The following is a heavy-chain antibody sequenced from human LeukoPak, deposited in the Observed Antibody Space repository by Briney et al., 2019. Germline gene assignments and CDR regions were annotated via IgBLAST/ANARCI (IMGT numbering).Heavy chain of an antibody. CDR1: GASISSYY. V-gene: IGHV4-59*01. J-gene: IGHJ6*03. D-gene: IGHD3-22*01. CDR2: IYYSGST. Sequence: SETLSLTCTVAGASISSYYWSWIRQPPGKGLEWIGYIYYSGSTNYNPSLKSRVTISVDTSKNQFSLKLSSVTAADTAVYYCTRGSIAYYYMDVWGKGTTVTISS. CDR3: TRGSIAYYYMDV.